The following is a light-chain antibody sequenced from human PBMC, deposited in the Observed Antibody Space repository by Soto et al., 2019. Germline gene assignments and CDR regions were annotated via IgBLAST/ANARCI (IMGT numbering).Light chain of an antibody. J-gene: IGKJ1*01. CDR3: QQYGRSPWT. V-gene: IGKV3-20*01. Sequence: PGERATLSCRASQSIANNYLAWYQQRPGQAPRLLIYLTSNRAPGIPDRFSGSGSGADFTLTISRLEPEDFAVYLCQQYGRSPWTFGQGTKVDLK. CDR1: QSIANNY. CDR2: LTS.